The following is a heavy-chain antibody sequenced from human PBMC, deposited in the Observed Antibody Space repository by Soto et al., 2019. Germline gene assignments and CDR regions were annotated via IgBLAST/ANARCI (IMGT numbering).Heavy chain of an antibody. V-gene: IGHV4-31*03. CDR3: ARDADYGGSRGGMDV. CDR1: GGSVNNDDYF. D-gene: IGHD4-17*01. Sequence: QVRLEESGPGLVKPSETLSLICSVSGGSVNNDDYFWNWIRHHPENGLQWIGYTYYSGSTGYNPSFKTRATLSIDTSKIQCSLRLDSVTVADTGVYFCARDADYGGSRGGMDVWGRGTTVTVSS. J-gene: IGHJ6*02. CDR2: TYYSGST.